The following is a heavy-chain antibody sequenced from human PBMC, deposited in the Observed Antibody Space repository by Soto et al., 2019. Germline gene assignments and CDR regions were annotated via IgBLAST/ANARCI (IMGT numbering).Heavy chain of an antibody. J-gene: IGHJ4*02. D-gene: IGHD5-18*01. CDR3: ARVRGYSYGYGSFDY. Sequence: QVQLQESGPGLVKPSETLSLTCTVSGGSISSYYWSWIRQPPGKGLEWIGYIYYSGSTNYNPSLMSRVTISVATSKKQFSLKLSSVTAADTAVYYCARVRGYSYGYGSFDYWGQGTLVTVSS. V-gene: IGHV4-59*01. CDR1: GGSISSYY. CDR2: IYYSGST.